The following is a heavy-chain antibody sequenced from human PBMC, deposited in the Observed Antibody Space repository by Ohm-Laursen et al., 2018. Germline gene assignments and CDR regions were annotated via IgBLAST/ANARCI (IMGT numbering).Heavy chain of an antibody. D-gene: IGHD2-2*01. CDR3: ASSPAAIRGYYYYGMDV. Sequence: GTLSLTCTVSGASFSGYYWNWIRQPPGKGLEWIGYIYSSGSTKYNPSIRSRVTMSADTSKNQFSLKLSSVTAADTAVYYCASSPAAIRGYYYYGMDVWGQGTTVTVSS. V-gene: IGHV4-59*01. CDR2: IYSSGST. CDR1: GASFSGYY. J-gene: IGHJ6*02.